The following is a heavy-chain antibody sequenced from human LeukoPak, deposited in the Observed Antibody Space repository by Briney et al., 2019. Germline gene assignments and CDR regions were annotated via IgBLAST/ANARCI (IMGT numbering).Heavy chain of an antibody. V-gene: IGHV1-69*13. J-gene: IGHJ5*02. D-gene: IGHD5-18*01. CDR2: IIPIFGTA. CDR3: ARDADTAMVSVWFDP. Sequence: GASVKVSCKASGGTFSSYAISWVRQAPGQGLEWMGGIIPIFGTANYAQKFQGRVTITADESTSTAYMELSSLRSDDTAVYYCARDADTAMVSVWFDPWGQGTLVTVSS. CDR1: GGTFSSYA.